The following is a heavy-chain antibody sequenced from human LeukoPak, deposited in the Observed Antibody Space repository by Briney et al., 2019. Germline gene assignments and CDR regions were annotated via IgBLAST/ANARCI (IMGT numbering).Heavy chain of an antibody. V-gene: IGHV3-11*01. Sequence: GGSLRLSCAASGFTFSDYYMSWIRQAPGKGLEWVSYISSSGSTIYYADSVKGRFTISRDNAKNSLYLQMNGLRAEDTAVYYCARAGAVARRWFDPWGQGTLVTVSS. D-gene: IGHD6-19*01. CDR2: ISSSGSTI. J-gene: IGHJ5*02. CDR1: GFTFSDYY. CDR3: ARAGAVARRWFDP.